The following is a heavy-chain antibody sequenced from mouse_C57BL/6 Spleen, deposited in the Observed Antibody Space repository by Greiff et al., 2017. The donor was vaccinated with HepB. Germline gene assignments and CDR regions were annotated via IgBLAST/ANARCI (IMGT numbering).Heavy chain of an antibody. CDR3: AREAIYGNLFAY. V-gene: IGHV2-2*01. Sequence: QVQLQQSGPGLVQPSQSLSITCTVSGFSLTSYGVHWVRQSPGKGLEWLGVIWSGGSTDYNAAFISRLSISKDNSKSQVFFKMNSLQADDTAIYYCAREAIYGNLFAYWGQGTLVTVSA. CDR2: IWSGGST. D-gene: IGHD1-1*01. CDR1: GFSLTSYG. J-gene: IGHJ3*01.